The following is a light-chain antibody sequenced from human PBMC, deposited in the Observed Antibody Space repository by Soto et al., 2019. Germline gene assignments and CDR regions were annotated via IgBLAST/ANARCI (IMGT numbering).Light chain of an antibody. CDR2: AAS. CDR1: QGIGSY. CDR3: QQVNSYPRT. Sequence: DIQLTQSPSFLSASVGDRVTITCRASQGIGSYLAWYQQKPGKAPKLLIYAASTLQSGVPSRFSGSGSGTEFTPTSSSLQPDHFASYYCQQVNSYPRTFGQGTTLEI. V-gene: IGKV1-9*01. J-gene: IGKJ2*01.